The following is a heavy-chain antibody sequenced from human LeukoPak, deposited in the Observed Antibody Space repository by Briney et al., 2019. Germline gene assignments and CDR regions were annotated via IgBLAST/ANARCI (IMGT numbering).Heavy chain of an antibody. Sequence: GGSLRLSCAASGFTFSSYGMSWVRQAPGKGLEWVSAISGSGGSTYYADSVKGRFTISRDNSKNTLYLQMNSLRAEDTAVYYCAKENYDYVWGSYRAYYFDYWGQGTLVTVSS. J-gene: IGHJ4*02. V-gene: IGHV3-23*01. CDR3: AKENYDYVWGSYRAYYFDY. D-gene: IGHD3-16*02. CDR1: GFTFSSYG. CDR2: ISGSGGST.